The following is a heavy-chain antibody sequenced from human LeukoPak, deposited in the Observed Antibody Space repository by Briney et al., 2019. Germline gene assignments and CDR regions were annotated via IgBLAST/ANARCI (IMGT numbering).Heavy chain of an antibody. CDR2: IDPNTAGA. V-gene: IGHV1-2*02. CDR1: GYAFTAYY. J-gene: IGHJ3*02. CDR3: ARGPSHGAFDI. Sequence: ASVKVSCKASGYAFTAYYIHWLRQAPRQGLEWLGCIDPNTAGAKYAQKFQGRVSVTRDTSINIAYMELSSLTSDDTAVYYCARGPSHGAFDIWGQGTMFTVSS.